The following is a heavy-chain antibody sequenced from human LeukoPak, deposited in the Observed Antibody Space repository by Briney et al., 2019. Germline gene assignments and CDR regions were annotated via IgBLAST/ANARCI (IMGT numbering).Heavy chain of an antibody. D-gene: IGHD2-15*01. V-gene: IGHV4-59*01. CDR1: GGSISSYY. CDR3: ARKVYSFDVFDY. J-gene: IGHJ4*02. Sequence: SETLSLTCTVSGGSISSYYWSWIRQPPGKALELIGYIFHSGTATYHPSHKSRVTISIDTSENQFSLKLSSVTGADTAVYYCARKVYSFDVFDYWGQGTLVSVSS. CDR2: IFHSGTA.